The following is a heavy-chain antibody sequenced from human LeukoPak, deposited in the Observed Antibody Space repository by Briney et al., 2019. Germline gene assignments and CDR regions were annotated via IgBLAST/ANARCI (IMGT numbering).Heavy chain of an antibody. V-gene: IGHV4-39*07. Sequence: PSETLSLTCTVSGGSISGSSYYWGWIRQPPGKGLEWIGSIYYSGSTNYNPSLKSRVTLSVDTSKNQFSLKLSSVTAADTAVYYCAREGGLSYAFDIWGQGTMVTVSS. CDR3: AREGGLSYAFDI. CDR1: GGSISGSSYY. J-gene: IGHJ3*02. CDR2: IYYSGST. D-gene: IGHD3-16*01.